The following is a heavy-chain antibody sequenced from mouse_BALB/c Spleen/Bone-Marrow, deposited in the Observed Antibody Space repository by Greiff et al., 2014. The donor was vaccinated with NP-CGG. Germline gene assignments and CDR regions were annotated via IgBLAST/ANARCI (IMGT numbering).Heavy chain of an antibody. J-gene: IGHJ2*01. CDR1: GFTFSDYY. CDR3: ARQGAYSYFDY. D-gene: IGHD2-10*01. CDR2: ISNGGGST. Sequence: EVQLQESGGGLVQPGGSLKLSCATSGFTFSDYYMYWVRQTPEKRLEWVAYISNGGGSTYYPDTVKGRFTISRDSAKNTLYLQMSRLKSEDTAMYYCARQGAYSYFDYWGQGTTLTVSS. V-gene: IGHV5-12*02.